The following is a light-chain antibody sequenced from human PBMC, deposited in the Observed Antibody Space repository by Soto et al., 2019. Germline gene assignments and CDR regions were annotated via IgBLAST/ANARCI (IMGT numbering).Light chain of an antibody. V-gene: IGKV3-15*01. Sequence: EAVLTQSPATLSVSPGERATLSCRASQSVATNLAWYQQRPGQAPRLLIYGASKRAIGLPARFSGSGSGTEFTLTITSLQSEDFAVYYCQQYKNWPLFGQGTRLEIK. J-gene: IGKJ5*01. CDR2: GAS. CDR1: QSVATN. CDR3: QQYKNWPL.